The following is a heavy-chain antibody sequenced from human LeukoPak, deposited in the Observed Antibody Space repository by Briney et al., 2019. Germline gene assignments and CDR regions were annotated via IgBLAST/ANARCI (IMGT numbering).Heavy chain of an antibody. CDR2: IRYDGSEK. D-gene: IGHD4-11*01. Sequence: GGSLRLSCVASGFTFNRYAMHWVRQAPGKGLEWVTFIRYDGSEKYYVDSVKGRFSVSRDNFKSTLYLQLSSLRVEDTARYYCAKAYSTYSFGYPDAFDLWGHGTMVIVSS. CDR3: AKAYSTYSFGYPDAFDL. CDR1: GFTFNRYA. V-gene: IGHV3-30*02. J-gene: IGHJ3*01.